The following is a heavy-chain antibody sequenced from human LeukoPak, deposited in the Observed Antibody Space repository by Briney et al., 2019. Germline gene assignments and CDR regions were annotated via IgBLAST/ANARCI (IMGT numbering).Heavy chain of an antibody. V-gene: IGHV3-23*01. CDR2: ISGSGGGT. CDR1: GFTFSNYD. CDR3: ARAYSSAVGYYMDV. D-gene: IGHD6-25*01. J-gene: IGHJ6*03. Sequence: GGSLRLSCAASGFTFSNYDMSWVRQAPGKGLEWVSGISGSGGGTYYADSVKGRFTISRDNSKITLYLQMNSLRAEDTALYHCARAYSSAVGYYMDVWGKGTTVTISS.